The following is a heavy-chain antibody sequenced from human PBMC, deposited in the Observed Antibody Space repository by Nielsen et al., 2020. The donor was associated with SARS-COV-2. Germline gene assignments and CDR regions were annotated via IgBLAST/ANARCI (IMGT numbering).Heavy chain of an antibody. J-gene: IGHJ5*02. Sequence: GGSLRLSCVGSGFSLSGYTMHWVRQAPGKGLEWVAVISFDGRYKSYADSLKARFTIARDNSKNTLYLHLSSPRADDTAVYYCAEDRGLVPVENWFDPWGQGTLVTVSS. V-gene: IGHV3-30*04. CDR1: GFSLSGYT. CDR3: AEDRGLVPVENWFDP. CDR2: ISFDGRYK. D-gene: IGHD2-2*01.